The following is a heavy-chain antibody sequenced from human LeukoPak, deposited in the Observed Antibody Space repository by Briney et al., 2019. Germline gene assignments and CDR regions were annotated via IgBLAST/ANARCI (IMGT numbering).Heavy chain of an antibody. V-gene: IGHV1-24*01. CDR2: FDPEDGET. D-gene: IGHD3-10*01. CDR1: GYTLTELS. Sequence: ASVKVSCKVSGYTLTELSMHWVRQAPGKGLEWMGGFDPEDGETIYAQKFQGRVTMTEDTSTDTAYTELSSLRSEDTAVYYCATNYYPLSLYGSGSLRWGQGTLATVSS. J-gene: IGHJ4*02. CDR3: ATNYYPLSLYGSGSLR.